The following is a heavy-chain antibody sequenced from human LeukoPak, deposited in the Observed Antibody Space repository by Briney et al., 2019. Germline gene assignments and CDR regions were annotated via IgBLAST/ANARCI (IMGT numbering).Heavy chain of an antibody. Sequence: GGSLRLSCAASGFTFSSYAMSWVRHAPGKGLEWVSAISGSGGSTYYADSVKGRFTISRDNSKNTLYLQMNSLRAEDTAVYYCAKADSSGYFHFDYWGQGTLVTVSS. CDR1: GFTFSSYA. CDR2: ISGSGGST. J-gene: IGHJ4*02. CDR3: AKADSSGYFHFDY. V-gene: IGHV3-23*01. D-gene: IGHD3-22*01.